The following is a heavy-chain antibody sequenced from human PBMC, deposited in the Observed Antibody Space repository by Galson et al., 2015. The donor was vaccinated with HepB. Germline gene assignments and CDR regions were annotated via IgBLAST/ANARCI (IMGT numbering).Heavy chain of an antibody. V-gene: IGHV1-24*01. CDR3: ATMCANLGYCTNGVVYNWFDP. J-gene: IGHJ5*02. CDR1: GYTLTELS. D-gene: IGHD2-8*01. CDR2: FDPEDGET. Sequence: SVKVSCKVSGYTLTELSMHWVRQAPGKGLEWMGGFDPEDGETIYAQKFQGRVTMTEDTSTDTAYMELSSLRSEDTAVYYCATMCANLGYCTNGVVYNWFDPWGQGTLVTVSS.